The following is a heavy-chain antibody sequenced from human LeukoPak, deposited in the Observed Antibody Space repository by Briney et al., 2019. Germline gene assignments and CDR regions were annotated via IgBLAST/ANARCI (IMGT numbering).Heavy chain of an antibody. V-gene: IGHV1-69*05. CDR1: GGTFSSYA. CDR2: IIPIFGTA. Sequence: EASVKVSCKASGGTFSSYAISWVRQAPGQGLEWMGGIIPIFGTANYAQKFQGRVTMTRDTSTSTVYMELSSLRYEDTAVYYCARAMVRGLSNPFDSWGQGTLVIVSS. J-gene: IGHJ4*02. D-gene: IGHD3-10*01. CDR3: ARAMVRGLSNPFDS.